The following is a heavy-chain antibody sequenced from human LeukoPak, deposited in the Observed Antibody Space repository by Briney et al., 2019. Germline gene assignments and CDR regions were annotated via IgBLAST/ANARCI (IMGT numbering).Heavy chain of an antibody. D-gene: IGHD3-9*01. Sequence: PGGSLRLSCAASGFTFNNYWMSWVRQAPGKGLEWVANIKQDGSDKYYVDSVKGRFTISRDNAKNSLYLQMNSLRAEDTAVYYCARDLRLNDILTGRDAFDIWGQGTMVTVSS. CDR3: ARDLRLNDILTGRDAFDI. V-gene: IGHV3-7*01. CDR1: GFTFNNYW. J-gene: IGHJ3*02. CDR2: IKQDGSDK.